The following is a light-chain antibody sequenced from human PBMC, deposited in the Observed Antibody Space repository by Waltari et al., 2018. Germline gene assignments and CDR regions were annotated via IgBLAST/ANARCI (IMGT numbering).Light chain of an antibody. V-gene: IGLV1-40*01. J-gene: IGLJ2*01. CDR1: SSNIGAGYD. Sequence: QSVLTQPPSVSGAPGQRVTISCTGSSSNIGAGYDVHWYQQLPGTAPKLLIYGDSNRPSGVPDRFSCSKSGTSASLAITGLQAEDEADYYCQSYDSSLSGVVFGGGTKLTVL. CDR3: QSYDSSLSGVV. CDR2: GDS.